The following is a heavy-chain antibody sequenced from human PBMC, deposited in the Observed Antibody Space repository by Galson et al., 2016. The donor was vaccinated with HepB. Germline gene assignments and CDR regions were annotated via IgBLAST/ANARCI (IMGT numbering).Heavy chain of an antibody. Sequence: SLRLSCAASGFTLDHYAMHWVRQAPGKGLEWVSGISWNSGSIGYADSVKGRFTISRDNAKNSLYLQMNSLRAGDTALYYCAKDSGAYYYDSRGYRRNAFDIWGQRTMVTVSS. D-gene: IGHD3-22*01. CDR1: GFTLDHYA. J-gene: IGHJ3*02. CDR3: AKDSGAYYYDSRGYRRNAFDI. CDR2: ISWNSGSI. V-gene: IGHV3-9*01.